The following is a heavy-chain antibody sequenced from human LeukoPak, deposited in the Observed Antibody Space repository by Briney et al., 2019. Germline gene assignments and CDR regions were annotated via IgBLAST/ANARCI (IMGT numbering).Heavy chain of an antibody. CDR1: GFTFSGYW. Sequence: PGGSLRLSCAASGFTFSGYWMSWVRQAPGKGLEWVANIKQDGSEKYYVDSVKGRFTISRDNAKNSVYLQMNSLRAEDTAVYYCAISPIFGFGVVPLFDYWGQGPLVTVSS. D-gene: IGHD3-3*01. V-gene: IGHV3-7*01. CDR3: AISPIFGFGVVPLFDY. CDR2: IKQDGSEK. J-gene: IGHJ4*02.